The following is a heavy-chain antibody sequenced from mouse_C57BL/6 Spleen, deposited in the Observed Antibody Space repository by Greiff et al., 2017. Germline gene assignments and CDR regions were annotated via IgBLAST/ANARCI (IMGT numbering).Heavy chain of an antibody. Sequence: QVQLQQSGPELVKPGASVKLSCKASGYTFTSYDINWVKQRPGQGLEWIGWIYPRDGSTKYNVKFKGKATLTVDTSSSTAYMELHSLTSEDSAVYFCARGPTVVEGAMDYWGQGTSVTVSS. CDR2: IYPRDGST. CDR1: GYTFTSYD. CDR3: ARGPTVVEGAMDY. D-gene: IGHD1-1*01. V-gene: IGHV1-85*01. J-gene: IGHJ4*01.